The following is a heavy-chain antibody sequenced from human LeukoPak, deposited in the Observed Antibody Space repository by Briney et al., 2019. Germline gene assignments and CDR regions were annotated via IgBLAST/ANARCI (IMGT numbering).Heavy chain of an antibody. CDR2: ISAYNGNT. D-gene: IGHD3-3*01. CDR3: ARAPYDFWSGSSDYYYMDV. J-gene: IGHJ6*03. Sequence: GASVKVSCKASGYTFTSYGISWVRQAPGQGLEWMGWISAYNGNTNYAQKLQGRVTMTTDTSTSTAYMELSSLRSEDMAVYYCARAPYDFWSGSSDYYYMDVWGKGTTVTVSS. V-gene: IGHV1-18*03. CDR1: GYTFTSYG.